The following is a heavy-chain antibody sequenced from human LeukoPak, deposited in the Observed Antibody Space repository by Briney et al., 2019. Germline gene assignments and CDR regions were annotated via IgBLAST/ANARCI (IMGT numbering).Heavy chain of an antibody. CDR2: ISWDGGST. J-gene: IGHJ6*04. D-gene: IGHD3-10*01. V-gene: IGHV3-43D*04. Sequence: GGSLRLLCAASGFTLDDYAMHWVREAPGKGLEWVSLISWDGGSTYYADSVKGRFTISRDNRKNSLYMQMNSLRAEDTALYYCAKAEDYYGSGSRYYGMDVWGKGTTVTVSS. CDR1: GFTLDDYA. CDR3: AKAEDYYGSGSRYYGMDV.